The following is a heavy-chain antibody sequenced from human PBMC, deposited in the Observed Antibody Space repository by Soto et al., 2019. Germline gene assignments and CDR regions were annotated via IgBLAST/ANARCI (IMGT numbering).Heavy chain of an antibody. Sequence: ASVKVSCKASGYTFTGYYMHWVRQAPGQGLEWMGWINPNSGGTNYAQKFQGRVTMTRDTSISTAYMELSRLRSDDTAVYYCARDPGITMIVGAYAYAFDIGGQGEGVTVPS. CDR3: ARDPGITMIVGAYAYAFDI. CDR1: GYTFTGYY. CDR2: INPNSGGT. J-gene: IGHJ3*02. D-gene: IGHD3-22*01. V-gene: IGHV1-2*02.